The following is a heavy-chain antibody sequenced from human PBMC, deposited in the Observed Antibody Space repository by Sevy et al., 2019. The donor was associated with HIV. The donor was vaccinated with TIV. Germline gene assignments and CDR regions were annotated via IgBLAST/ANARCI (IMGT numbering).Heavy chain of an antibody. Sequence: SETLSLTCTVSGGSISSRSYYWSWIRQPPGKGLEWIGSVYYSGSTNYNPSLKSRVTISVDTSKNQFFLKPGSVTAADTAVYYCARDFSWNGLDYWGQGTLVTVSS. D-gene: IGHD1-1*01. CDR1: GGSISSRSYY. J-gene: IGHJ4*02. V-gene: IGHV4-61*01. CDR2: VYYSGST. CDR3: ARDFSWNGLDY.